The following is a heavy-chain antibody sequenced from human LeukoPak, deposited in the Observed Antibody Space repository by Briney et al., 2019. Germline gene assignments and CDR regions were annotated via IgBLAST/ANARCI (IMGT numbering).Heavy chain of an antibody. CDR3: AKFPALYIVVAGNYFDY. CDR1: GYIFTDYY. CDR2: INPNSGGT. J-gene: IGHJ4*02. V-gene: IGHV1/OR15-1*04. D-gene: IGHD6-19*01. Sequence: GASVKVSCKASGYIFTDYYMHWVRQAPGQELGWMGRINPNSGGTNYAQKFQGRVTMTRDTSISTAYMELSSLRAEDTAVYYCAKFPALYIVVAGNYFDYWGQGTLVTVSS.